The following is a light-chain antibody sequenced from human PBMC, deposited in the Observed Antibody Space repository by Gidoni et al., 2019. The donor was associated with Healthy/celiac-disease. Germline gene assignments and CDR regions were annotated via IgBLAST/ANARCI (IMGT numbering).Light chain of an antibody. J-gene: IGKJ2*02. CDR1: QSVSSN. V-gene: IGKV3-15*01. CDR3: QQYNNWLGT. CDR2: GAS. Sequence: EMVMTTSPATLSGSPGERATLSCRASQSVSSNLAWYQQKPGQAPRLLIYGASTRATGIPARFSGSGSGTEFTLTISSLQSEDFAVYYCQQYNNWLGTFGQGTKLEIK.